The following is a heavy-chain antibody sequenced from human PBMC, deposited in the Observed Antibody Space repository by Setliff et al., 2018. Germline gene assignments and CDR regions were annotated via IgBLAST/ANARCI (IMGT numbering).Heavy chain of an antibody. V-gene: IGHV1-69*05. CDR2: ISAYAQKFQGRVTMFGST. CDR3: VREGVDTRSSTDYRYYMDV. Sequence: SVKVSCKASGYTFTNYGINWVRQAPGQGLEWMGWISAYAQKFQGRVTMFGSTSYAQKFQGRVTIITDESTTTAYMELSSLGSEDTAVYYCVREGVDTRSSTDYRYYMDVWGKGTTVTVSS. D-gene: IGHD5-18*01. J-gene: IGHJ6*03. CDR1: GYTFTNYG.